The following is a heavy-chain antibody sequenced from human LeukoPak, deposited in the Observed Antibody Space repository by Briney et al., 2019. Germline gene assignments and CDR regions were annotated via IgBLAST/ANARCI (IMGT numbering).Heavy chain of an antibody. J-gene: IGHJ3*02. V-gene: IGHV1-18*01. CDR3: AREGVVTAIRVLSGAFDI. CDR2: ISAYNGNT. CDR1: GYTFSNYA. D-gene: IGHD2-21*02. Sequence: ASVKVSCKASGYTFSNYAMNWVRQAPGQGLEWMGWISAYNGNTNYAQKLQGRVTMTTDTSTSTAYMELRSLRSDDTAVYYCAREGVVTAIRVLSGAFDIWGQGTMVTVSS.